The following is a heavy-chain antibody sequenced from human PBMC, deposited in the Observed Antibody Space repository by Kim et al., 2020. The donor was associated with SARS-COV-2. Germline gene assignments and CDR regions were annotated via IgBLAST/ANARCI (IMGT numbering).Heavy chain of an antibody. CDR2: INTSGTT. D-gene: IGHD3-10*01. CDR3: ARGAYGSGRVGWFDS. CDR1: DGSIISTYY. Sequence: SETLSLTCTVSDGSIISTYYWSWIRQPAGKGLEWIGRINTSGTTNYNPSLKSRVSMSVDTSKNQFSLKLTSVTAADTALYYCARGAYGSGRVGWFDSWV. V-gene: IGHV4-4*07. J-gene: IGHJ5*01.